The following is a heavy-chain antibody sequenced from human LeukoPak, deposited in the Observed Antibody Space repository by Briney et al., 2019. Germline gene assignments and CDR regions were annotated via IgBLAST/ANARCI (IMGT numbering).Heavy chain of an antibody. V-gene: IGHV1-69*13. J-gene: IGHJ4*02. CDR2: IIPIFGTA. Sequence: ASVKVSCKASGYTFTSYGISWVRQAPGQGLEWMGGIIPIFGTANYAQKFQGRVTITADESTSTAYMELSSLRSEDTAVYYCASSITIFGVVPGYWGQGTLVTVSS. D-gene: IGHD3-3*01. CDR3: ASSITIFGVVPGY. CDR1: GYTFTSYG.